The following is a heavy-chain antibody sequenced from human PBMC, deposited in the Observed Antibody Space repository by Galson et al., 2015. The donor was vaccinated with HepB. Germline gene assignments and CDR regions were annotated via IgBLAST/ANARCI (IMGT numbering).Heavy chain of an antibody. CDR3: TRVYLPLNYFSYGMDV. CDR1: GFIFDDHA. Sequence: SLRLSCAASGFIFDDHAMSWFRQAPGKGLEWLGFIRIKAYGGTTEYAASVKGRFTISRDDSKSIAYLQMNSLKIEDTAVYYCTRVYLPLNYFSYGMDVWGQGTTVTVSS. V-gene: IGHV3-49*03. J-gene: IGHJ6*02. CDR2: IRIKAYGGTT. D-gene: IGHD2-2*01.